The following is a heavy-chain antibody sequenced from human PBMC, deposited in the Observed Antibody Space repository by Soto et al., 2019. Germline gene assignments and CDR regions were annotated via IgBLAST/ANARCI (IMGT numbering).Heavy chain of an antibody. CDR1: GFTFSSYG. J-gene: IGHJ4*02. CDR2: IWYDGSNK. V-gene: IGHV3-33*01. D-gene: IGHD3-9*01. Sequence: QVQLVESGGGVVQPGRSLRLSCAASGFTFSSYGMHWVRQAPGKGLEWVAVIWYDGSNKYYADSVKGRFTISRDNSKNTLCLQMNSLRAEDTAVYYCARDRGLRYFDWLSRGYFDYWGQGTLVTVS. CDR3: ARDRGLRYFDWLSRGYFDY.